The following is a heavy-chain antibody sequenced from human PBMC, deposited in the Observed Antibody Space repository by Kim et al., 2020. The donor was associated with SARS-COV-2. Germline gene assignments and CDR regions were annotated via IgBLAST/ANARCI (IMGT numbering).Heavy chain of an antibody. CDR2: IYYTGTT. V-gene: IGHV4-31*03. D-gene: IGHD3-16*02. J-gene: IGHJ4*02. CDR1: GDSIGSGAYF. CDR3: ASLALGQFSFDF. Sequence: SETLSLTCTVSGDSIGSGAYFWTWIRQHPGDVPEWIGNIYYTGTTSYNPSLKSRLALSVDTSKNQFSLTLSSVTAADTAVYYCASLALGQFSFDFWGQG.